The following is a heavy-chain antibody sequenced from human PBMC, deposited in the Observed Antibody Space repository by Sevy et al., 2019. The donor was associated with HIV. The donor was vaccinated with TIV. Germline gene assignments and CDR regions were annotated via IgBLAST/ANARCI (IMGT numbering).Heavy chain of an antibody. D-gene: IGHD2-15*01. V-gene: IGHV4-59*13. CDR2: IYYSGST. CDR3: ARGILLLGY. CDR1: GGSISSYY. Sequence: SETLSLTCTVSGGSISSYYWSWIRQPPGKGLEWSGYIYYSGSTNYNPSLRSRVTKSVDTSKNQFSLKLSSVTAADTAVYYCARGILLLGYWAQGTLVTVSS. J-gene: IGHJ4*02.